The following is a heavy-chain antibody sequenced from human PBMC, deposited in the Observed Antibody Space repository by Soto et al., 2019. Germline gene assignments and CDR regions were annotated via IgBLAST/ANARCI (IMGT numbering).Heavy chain of an antibody. D-gene: IGHD3-3*01. CDR1: GFTFSSYA. CDR2: ISGSGGST. J-gene: IGHJ4*02. CDR3: AKVAIFGXVIIWSAHAHIDY. Sequence: EVQLLESGGGLVQPGGSLRLSCAASGFTFSSYAMSWVRQAPGKGLEWVSAISGSGGSTYYADSVKGRFTISRDNSKNTLYLQMNSLRAEDTAVYYCAKVAIFGXVIIWSAHAHIDYWGQGTLVTVSS. V-gene: IGHV3-23*01.